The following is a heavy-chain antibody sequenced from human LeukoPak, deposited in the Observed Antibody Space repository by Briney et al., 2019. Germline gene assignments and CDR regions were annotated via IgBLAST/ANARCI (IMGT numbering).Heavy chain of an antibody. CDR1: GYSISSGYY. V-gene: IGHV4-38-2*02. CDR3: ARDVQWLAP. Sequence: PSETLSLTCTVSGYSISSGYYWDWIRQPPGKGLEWIGSIYHSGSTYYNPSLKSRVTISVDTSENQFSLKLSSVTAADTAVYYCARDVQWLAPWGQGTLVTVSS. D-gene: IGHD6-19*01. CDR2: IYHSGST. J-gene: IGHJ5*02.